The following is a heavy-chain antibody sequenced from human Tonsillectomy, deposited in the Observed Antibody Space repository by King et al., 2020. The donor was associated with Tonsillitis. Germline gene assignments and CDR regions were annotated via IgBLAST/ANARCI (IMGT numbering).Heavy chain of an antibody. J-gene: IGHJ4*02. CDR1: GFTFDSYE. CDR2: ISSSGSTM. V-gene: IGHV3-48*03. CDR3: ARMLGDYIFDY. D-gene: IGHD3-10*02. Sequence: VQLVESGGGLVQPGGSLRLSCAASGFTFDSYEMNWVRQAPGKGLEWVSYISSSGSTMYYADSVKGRFTISRDNPKSSLYLQINSLTAEDTAVYYCARMLGDYIFDYWGQGTLVTVSS.